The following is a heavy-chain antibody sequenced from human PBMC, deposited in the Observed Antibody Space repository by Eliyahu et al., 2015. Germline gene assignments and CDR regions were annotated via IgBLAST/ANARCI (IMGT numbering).Heavy chain of an antibody. J-gene: IGHJ1*01. CDR1: GYSFSSYG. V-gene: IGHV1-18*01. CDR2: ISCYNGNT. D-gene: IGHD1-7*01. Sequence: QVQLVQSGAEVKKPGASVSVSCKASGYSFSSYGISWVRQAPGQGLEWMGWISCYNGNTDYAQKFQDRATMTSDTSTSTAYMELRSLTSDDTAVYYCVRDRPYSTSPPELRIENWGQGTLVTVSS. CDR3: VRDRPYSTSPPELRIEN.